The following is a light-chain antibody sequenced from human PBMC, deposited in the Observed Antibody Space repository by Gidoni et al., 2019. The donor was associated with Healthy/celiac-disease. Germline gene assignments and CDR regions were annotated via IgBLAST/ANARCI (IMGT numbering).Light chain of an antibody. CDR2: DAS. V-gene: IGKV1-33*01. J-gene: IGKJ2*01. CDR3: QQYDNPLYT. CDR1: QDIANY. Sequence: DIQMTQSPSSLSASVGDRVTITCQASQDIANYLNWYQQKPGKAPKLLIYDASNLETVVPSRFSGSGSGTDFTFTISSLQPEDIATYYCQQYDNPLYTFGKGTKLEI.